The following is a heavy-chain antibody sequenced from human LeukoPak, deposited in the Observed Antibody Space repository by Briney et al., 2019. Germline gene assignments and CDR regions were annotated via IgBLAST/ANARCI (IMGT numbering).Heavy chain of an antibody. V-gene: IGHV4-39*07. CDR1: GGSISSSSYY. CDR2: IYYSGST. J-gene: IGHJ3*02. CDR3: ARPTWGLVRAFDI. D-gene: IGHD6-6*01. Sequence: PSETLSLTCTVSGGSISSSSYYWGWLRQPPGKGLEWIGSIYYSGSTNYNPSLKSRVTISVDTSKNQFSLKLSSVTAADTAVYYCARPTWGLVRAFDIWGQGTMVTVSS.